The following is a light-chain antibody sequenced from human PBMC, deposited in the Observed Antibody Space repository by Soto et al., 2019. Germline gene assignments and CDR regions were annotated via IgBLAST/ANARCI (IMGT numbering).Light chain of an antibody. Sequence: QSVLTQPPSASGSPGQSVIISCTGTSSDVGGYNYVSWHQQHPGRPPKLLIYEVTKRPSGVPDRFSGSKSGNMASLTVSGLQAEDEADYYCSSYAGSKFWVFGGGTQVTVL. CDR1: SSDVGGYNY. CDR3: SSYAGSKFWV. J-gene: IGLJ3*02. CDR2: EVT. V-gene: IGLV2-8*01.